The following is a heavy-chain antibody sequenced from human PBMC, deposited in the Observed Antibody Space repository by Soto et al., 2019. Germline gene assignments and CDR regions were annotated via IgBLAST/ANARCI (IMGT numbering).Heavy chain of an antibody. J-gene: IGHJ6*02. CDR3: TAPRVTTPDSYYGADV. CDR2: VVVGSGYT. V-gene: IGHV1-58*01. CDR1: GFTSSRSA. Sequence: GASVKVSCKSFGFTSSRSAVQWVRQARGQRLEWIGWVVVGSGYTNYAQKFQERVTLTTDMPTSTVYMELSSLRSDDTGVYYCTAPRVTTPDSYYGADVWGXGTTVTVSS. D-gene: IGHD2-21*02.